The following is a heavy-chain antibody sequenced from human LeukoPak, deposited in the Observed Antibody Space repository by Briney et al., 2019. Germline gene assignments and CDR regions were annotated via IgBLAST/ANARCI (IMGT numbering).Heavy chain of an antibody. Sequence: PGGSLRLSCAASGFPFDDYAMHWVRHAPGKGLEWVSRISWNSGSIGYADSVKGRFTISRDNAKNSLYLQMNSLRAEDTALYYCAKAQTGYSSGPDDYWGQGTLVTVSS. CDR1: GFPFDDYA. CDR2: ISWNSGSI. D-gene: IGHD6-19*01. CDR3: AKAQTGYSSGPDDY. J-gene: IGHJ4*02. V-gene: IGHV3-9*01.